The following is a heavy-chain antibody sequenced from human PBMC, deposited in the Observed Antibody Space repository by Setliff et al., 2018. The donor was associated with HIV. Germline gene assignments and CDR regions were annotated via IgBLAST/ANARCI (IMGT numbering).Heavy chain of an antibody. V-gene: IGHV2-70*11. CDR2: IDWDDDT. CDR3: ARRVLTSSDYFDY. CDR1: GFSLGTTGMC. J-gene: IGHJ4*02. D-gene: IGHD3-3*01. Sequence: SGPTLVNPTQTLTLTCTVSGFSLGTTGMCVSWIRQPPGKALEWLARIDWDDDTHYNASLKTRLTVSKDTSKNQVVLSLANMDPVDTATYYCARRVLTSSDYFDYCGQGALVTVSS.